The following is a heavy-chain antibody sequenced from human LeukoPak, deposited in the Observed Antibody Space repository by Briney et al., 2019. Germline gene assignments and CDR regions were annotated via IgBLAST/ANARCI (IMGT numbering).Heavy chain of an antibody. J-gene: IGHJ3*02. CDR3: ARVLHCSTGVCYSAFDI. CDR1: QFTLSRYW. D-gene: IGHD2-8*01. V-gene: IGHV3-74*01. Sequence: GGSLGLSCAASQFTLSRYWMHWVRQAPGKGLVWVSRINSDGSSKSYADSVKGRFTISRDDAKNTLYLQMNSLRAEDTAVYYCARVLHCSTGVCYSAFDIWGQGTLVTVSS. CDR2: INSDGSSK.